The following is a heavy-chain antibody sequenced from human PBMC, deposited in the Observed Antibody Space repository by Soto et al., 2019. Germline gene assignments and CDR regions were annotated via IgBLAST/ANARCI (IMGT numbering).Heavy chain of an antibody. V-gene: IGHV3-30*18. Sequence: QVQLVESGGGVVQPGRSLRLSCAASGFTFSSYGMHWVRQAPGKGLEWVAVISYDGSNKYYADSVKGRFTISRDNSKNPLYLQMNILRAEDTAVYYCAKDLNYYYDSSGYPKIWGQGTLVTVSS. CDR1: GFTFSSYG. CDR3: AKDLNYYYDSSGYPKI. D-gene: IGHD3-22*01. J-gene: IGHJ1*01. CDR2: ISYDGSNK.